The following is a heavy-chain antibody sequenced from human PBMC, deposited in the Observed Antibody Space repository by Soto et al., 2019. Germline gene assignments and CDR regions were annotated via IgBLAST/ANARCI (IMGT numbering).Heavy chain of an antibody. CDR3: ARAGSSGYFGGYYYYGMDV. Sequence: SETLSLTCAVYGGSFSVYYWSWIRQPPGKGLEWIGEINHSGSTNYNPSLKSRVTISVDTSKNQFSLKLSSVTAADTAVYYCARAGSSGYFGGYYYYGMDVWGQGTTVTVSS. D-gene: IGHD3-22*01. CDR2: INHSGST. CDR1: GGSFSVYY. V-gene: IGHV4-34*01. J-gene: IGHJ6*02.